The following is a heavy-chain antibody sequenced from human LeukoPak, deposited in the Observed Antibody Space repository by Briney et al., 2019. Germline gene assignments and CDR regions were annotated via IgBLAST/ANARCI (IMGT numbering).Heavy chain of an antibody. D-gene: IGHD1-14*01. CDR3: ATAYWALYKLDY. CDR1: GYTLTELS. Sequence: ASVKVSCKDSGYTLTELSMHWVRQAPGKGREWMGGIDPEDGETIYAQKFQGRVTMTEDTSTDTAYMELSSLRSEDTAVYYCATAYWALYKLDYWGQGTLVTVSS. J-gene: IGHJ4*02. V-gene: IGHV1-24*01. CDR2: IDPEDGET.